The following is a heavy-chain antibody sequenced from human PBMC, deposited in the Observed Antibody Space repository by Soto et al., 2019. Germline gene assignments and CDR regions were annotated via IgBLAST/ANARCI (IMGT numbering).Heavy chain of an antibody. CDR1: GGSISSSSYY. V-gene: IGHV4-39*01. Sequence: SETLSLTCTVSGGSISSSSYYWGWIRQPPGKGLEWIGSIYYSGSTYYNPSLKSRVTISVDTSKNQFSLKLSSVTAADTAVYYCARGKVTIFGVVTHPRWFDPWGQGTLVTVSS. J-gene: IGHJ5*02. D-gene: IGHD3-3*01. CDR2: IYYSGST. CDR3: ARGKVTIFGVVTHPRWFDP.